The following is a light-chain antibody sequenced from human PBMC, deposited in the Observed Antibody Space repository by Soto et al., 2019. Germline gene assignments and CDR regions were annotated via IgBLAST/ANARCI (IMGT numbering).Light chain of an antibody. CDR2: GNC. Sequence: QSVLTQPPSVSGAPGQRVTISCTGSSSNIGAGYDVHWYQHLPGTAPKLLIYGNCNRPSGVPDRFSGSKSGTSASLAITGLQAEDEADYYCQSYDSSLSGYVFGTGTKLTVL. J-gene: IGLJ1*01. CDR3: QSYDSSLSGYV. V-gene: IGLV1-40*01. CDR1: SSNIGAGYD.